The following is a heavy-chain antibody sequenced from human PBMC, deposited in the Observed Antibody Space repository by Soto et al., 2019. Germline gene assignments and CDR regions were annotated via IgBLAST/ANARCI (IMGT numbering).Heavy chain of an antibody. CDR3: ARGRYGDY. Sequence: QVHLVQSGAEVKKPGASVKVSCKASGYTFTSYGITWVRQAPGQGLEWMGWISAHNGNTDYAQKLQGRVIVTRDTSTSTAYVELRNLISDDTAVYYCARGRYGDYWGQGALVTVSS. CDR1: GYTFTSYG. CDR2: ISAHNGNT. D-gene: IGHD1-1*01. J-gene: IGHJ4*02. V-gene: IGHV1-18*01.